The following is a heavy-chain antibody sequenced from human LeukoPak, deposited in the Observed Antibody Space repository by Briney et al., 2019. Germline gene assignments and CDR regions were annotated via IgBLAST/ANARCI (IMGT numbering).Heavy chain of an antibody. D-gene: IGHD7-27*01. CDR3: ARWGSAFDP. Sequence: PSETLSLTCAVEGVSFKSYHWSWIRQPPGKGLEWIGYIYYSGSTNYNPSLKSRVTISVDTSKNQFSLKLSSVTAADTAVYYCARWGSAFDPWGQGTLVTVSS. V-gene: IGHV4-59*01. CDR1: GVSFKSYH. J-gene: IGHJ5*02. CDR2: IYYSGST.